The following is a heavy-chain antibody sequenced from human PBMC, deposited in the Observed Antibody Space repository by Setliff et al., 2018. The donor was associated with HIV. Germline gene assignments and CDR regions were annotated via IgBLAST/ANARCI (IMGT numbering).Heavy chain of an antibody. CDR1: GGPFRSSPYY. Sequence: PSQPLSLTCTVSGGPFRSSPYYWGWIRQPQGKGLEWIGNIHYGGFFWYSPSLKSRVTISVGTSKNQFSLKLSSVTAADTAVYYCARPALGIGGGSRFDNWGQGTRVTVSS. V-gene: IGHV4-39*01. CDR2: IHYGGFF. J-gene: IGHJ4*02. D-gene: IGHD3-10*01. CDR3: ARPALGIGGGSRFDN.